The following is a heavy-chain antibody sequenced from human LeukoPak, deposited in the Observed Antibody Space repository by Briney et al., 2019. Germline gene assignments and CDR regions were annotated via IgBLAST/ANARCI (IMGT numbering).Heavy chain of an antibody. CDR1: GFTFSSYS. J-gene: IGHJ3*02. Sequence: GGSLRLCCVASGFTFSSYSMNWVRQAPGKGLEWVSSISSSSSYIYYADSVKGRFTISRDNAKNSLYLQMNSLRAEDTAVYYCAGGPAAANDAFDIWGQGTMVTVSS. V-gene: IGHV3-21*01. D-gene: IGHD2-2*01. CDR2: ISSSSSYI. CDR3: AGGPAAANDAFDI.